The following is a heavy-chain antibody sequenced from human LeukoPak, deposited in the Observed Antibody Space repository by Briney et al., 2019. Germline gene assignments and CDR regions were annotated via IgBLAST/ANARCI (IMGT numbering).Heavy chain of an antibody. CDR3: AKGAYCSSTSCHGGAYWGELLYYYYMDV. D-gene: IGHD2-2*01. J-gene: IGHJ6*03. Sequence: GGSLRLSCAASGFTFSDYYMSWIRQAPGKGLEWVSYISSSGSTIYYADSVKGRFTISRDNSKNTLYLQMNSLRAEDTAVYYCAKGAYCSSTSCHGGAYWGELLYYYYMDVWGKGTTVTVSS. CDR1: GFTFSDYY. V-gene: IGHV3-11*04. CDR2: ISSSGSTI.